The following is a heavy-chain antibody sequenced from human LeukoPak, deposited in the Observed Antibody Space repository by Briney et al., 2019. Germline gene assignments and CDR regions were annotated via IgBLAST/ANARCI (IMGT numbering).Heavy chain of an antibody. CDR1: GYTFTSYY. Sequence: GASVKVSCKASGYTFTSYYMHWVRQAPGQGLEWMGIINPSGGSTSYAQKFQGRVTMTRGTSTSTVYMELSSLRSEDTAVYYCARDRDSSGYYYKLGAFDIWGQGTMVTVSS. V-gene: IGHV1-46*01. J-gene: IGHJ3*02. CDR3: ARDRDSSGYYYKLGAFDI. D-gene: IGHD3-22*01. CDR2: INPSGGST.